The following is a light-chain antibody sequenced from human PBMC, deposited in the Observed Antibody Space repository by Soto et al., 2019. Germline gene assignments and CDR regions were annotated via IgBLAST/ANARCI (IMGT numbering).Light chain of an antibody. Sequence: DIQMTQSPSSLSASVGDRVTITCRASQSISSYLNWYQQKPGKAPKLLIYAASSLQSGVPSRFSGSGSGTDFTLNISSLQPEDFATYYCQQSYSTPGVTFGQGTKVEIK. CDR1: QSISSY. V-gene: IGKV1-39*01. CDR2: AAS. CDR3: QQSYSTPGVT. J-gene: IGKJ1*01.